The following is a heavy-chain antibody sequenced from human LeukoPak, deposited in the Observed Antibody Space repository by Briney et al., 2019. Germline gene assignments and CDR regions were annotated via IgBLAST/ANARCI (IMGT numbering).Heavy chain of an antibody. V-gene: IGHV3-23*01. Sequence: PGGSLRLSCAASGFTFSSYAMSWVRQAPGKGLEWVSAISGSGGSTYYADSVKGRFTISRDNSKNTLYLQMSSLRAEDTAVYYCANEGYSSGWYDDNYWGQGTLVTVSS. J-gene: IGHJ4*02. CDR2: ISGSGGST. D-gene: IGHD6-19*01. CDR3: ANEGYSSGWYDDNY. CDR1: GFTFSSYA.